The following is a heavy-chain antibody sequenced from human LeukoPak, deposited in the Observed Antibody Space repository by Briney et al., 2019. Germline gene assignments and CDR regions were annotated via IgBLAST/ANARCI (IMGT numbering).Heavy chain of an antibody. CDR3: VRRRDY. CDR2: ISSTTGNI. J-gene: IGHJ4*02. CDR1: GFNFGTFA. Sequence: PGGSLRLSCAASGFNFGTFAMNWVRQSPGKGLEWVSYISSTTGNIYYSDSVKGRFTVSRDDAKNSLYLQMNSLRAEDTAVYYCVRRRDYRGQGTLVIVSS. V-gene: IGHV3-48*01.